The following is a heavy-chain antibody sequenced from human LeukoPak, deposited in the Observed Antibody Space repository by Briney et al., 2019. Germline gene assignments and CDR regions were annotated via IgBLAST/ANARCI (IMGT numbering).Heavy chain of an antibody. CDR2: ISSSSGYI. CDR1: GFTFSYYS. CDR3: ARTPGYSSVRYYFDY. D-gene: IGHD6-19*01. V-gene: IGHV3-21*01. Sequence: PGGSLRLFCAASGFTFSYYSMNWVRQAPGKGLEWVSSISSSSGYISYADSVKGRFTISRDNAKNSLYLQMNSLRAEDTAVYYCARTPGYSSVRYYFDYWGQGTLVTVSS. J-gene: IGHJ4*02.